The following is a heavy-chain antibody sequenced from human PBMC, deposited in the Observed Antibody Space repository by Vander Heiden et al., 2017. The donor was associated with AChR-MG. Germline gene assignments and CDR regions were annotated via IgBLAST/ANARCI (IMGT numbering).Heavy chain of an antibody. CDR3: ARGSGRLRWPMAPLDV. D-gene: IGHD4-17*01. J-gene: IGHJ6*02. V-gene: IGHV1-2*02. CDR2: INPNSGGT. Sequence: QVQLVQSGAEVNKPGASVKVSCKASGYTFTGYYMNWGRQAPGQGLEWMGWINPNSGGTNYAQKFQGRVTMTRDTSISTAYMELSRLRSDDTAVYYCARGSGRLRWPMAPLDVWGQGTTVTVSS. CDR1: GYTFTGYY.